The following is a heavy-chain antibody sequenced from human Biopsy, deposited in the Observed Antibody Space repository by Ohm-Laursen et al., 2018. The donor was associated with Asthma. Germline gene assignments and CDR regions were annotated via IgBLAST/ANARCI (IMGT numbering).Heavy chain of an antibody. J-gene: IGHJ6*02. Sequence: ASVKVSCKAPGGTFSNFAISWVRQAPGQGLEWLGGIMTVFGPTNYAQKFQGRVTITADESTSTAYMEVTSLRSEDTAIYYCARCQVGYSSGWSLLLKKIYYSGMDVWGQGTAVTVSS. D-gene: IGHD6-19*01. CDR1: GGTFSNFA. CDR3: ARCQVGYSSGWSLLLKKIYYSGMDV. V-gene: IGHV1-69*13. CDR2: IMTVFGPT.